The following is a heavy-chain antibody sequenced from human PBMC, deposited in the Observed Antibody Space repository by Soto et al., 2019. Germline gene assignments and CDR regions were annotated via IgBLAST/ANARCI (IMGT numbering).Heavy chain of an antibody. J-gene: IGHJ6*02. CDR1: GYTFTSYD. V-gene: IGHV1-8*01. Sequence: ASVNVSCKASGYTFTSYDINWVRQPTGQGLEWMGWMNPNSGNTGYAQKFQGRVTMTRNTSISTAYMELGSLRCEDTAVYYCARWRTVTTDYYYGMDVWGQGTTVTVSS. CDR2: MNPNSGNT. D-gene: IGHD4-17*01. CDR3: ARWRTVTTDYYYGMDV.